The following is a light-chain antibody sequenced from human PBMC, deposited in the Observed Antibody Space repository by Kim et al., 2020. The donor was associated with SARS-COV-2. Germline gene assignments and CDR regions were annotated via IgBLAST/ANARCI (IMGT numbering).Light chain of an antibody. J-gene: IGLJ2*01. V-gene: IGLV3-21*04. CDR1: NIGSKS. Sequence: SYELTQPPSVSVAPGKTARITCGGNNIGSKSVHWYQQKPGQAPVLVIYYDSDRPSGIPERFSGSNSGNTATLTISRVEAGDEANYYCPVWDSSSDNVVFG. CDR2: YDS. CDR3: PVWDSSSDNVV.